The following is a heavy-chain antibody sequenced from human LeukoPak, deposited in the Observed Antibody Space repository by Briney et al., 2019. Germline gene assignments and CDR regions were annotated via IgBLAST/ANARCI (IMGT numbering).Heavy chain of an antibody. CDR3: ARALRGPNDDFWSGYYYYYYMDV. V-gene: IGHV1-2*02. D-gene: IGHD3-3*01. Sequence: ASVKVSCKASGYTFTGHYLHWVRQAPGQGLEWMGWINPNSGGTNYAQKFQGRVTMTRDTSISTAYMELSRLRSDDTAVYYCARALRGPNDDFWSGYYYYYYMDVWGKGTTVTVSS. CDR2: INPNSGGT. J-gene: IGHJ6*03. CDR1: GYTFTGHY.